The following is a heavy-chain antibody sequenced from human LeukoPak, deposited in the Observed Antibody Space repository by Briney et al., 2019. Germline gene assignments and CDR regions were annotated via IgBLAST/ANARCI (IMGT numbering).Heavy chain of an antibody. Sequence: GGSLRLSCAASGFTFSSYAMSWVRQAPGKGLEWVSTVSGGGGSTYYAGSVKGRFTISRDNSKNTLYLQMNSLRAEDTAVYYCAKGREIAAVGNFDYWGQGTLVTVSS. D-gene: IGHD6-13*01. CDR2: VSGGGGST. V-gene: IGHV3-23*01. J-gene: IGHJ4*02. CDR3: AKGREIAAVGNFDY. CDR1: GFTFSSYA.